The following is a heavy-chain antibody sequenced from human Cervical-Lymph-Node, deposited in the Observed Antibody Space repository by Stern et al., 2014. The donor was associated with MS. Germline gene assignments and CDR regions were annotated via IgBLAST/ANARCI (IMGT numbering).Heavy chain of an antibody. CDR2: ISSRSSTI. V-gene: IGHV3-48*02. CDR3: ARQGVGATVYNWFYP. D-gene: IGHD1-26*01. CDR1: GFTFSSYS. Sequence: VQLVESGGGLVQPGGSLRLSCAASGFTFSSYSMNWVRQAPGKGLEWVSYISSRSSTIYYAESVKGRFTISRDNAKNSLYLQMNSLRDEDTAVYYCARQGVGATVYNWFYPWGQGTLVTVSS. J-gene: IGHJ5*02.